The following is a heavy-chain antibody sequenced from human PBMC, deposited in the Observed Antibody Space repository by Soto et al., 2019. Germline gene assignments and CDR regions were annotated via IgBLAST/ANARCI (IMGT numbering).Heavy chain of an antibody. CDR3: ARVNYGDYESDFDY. D-gene: IGHD4-17*01. Sequence: GASVKVSCKASGGTFSSYAISWVRQAPGQGLEWMGGIIPIFGTANYAQKFQGRVTITADESTSTAYMELSSLRSEDTAVYYCARVNYGDYESDFDYWGQGTLVTVSS. J-gene: IGHJ4*02. CDR2: IIPIFGTA. CDR1: GGTFSSYA. V-gene: IGHV1-69*13.